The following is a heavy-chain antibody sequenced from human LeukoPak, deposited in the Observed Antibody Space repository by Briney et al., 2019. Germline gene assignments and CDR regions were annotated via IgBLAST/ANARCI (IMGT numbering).Heavy chain of an antibody. Sequence: SETLSLTCTVSGGSISSYYWSWIRQPPGKGLEWIGYIYCSGSTKYNPSLKSRVTISVDTSKNQFSLRLSSVTAADTAVYYCARQVGGHTCHYFDYWGQGTAVTLSS. J-gene: IGHJ4*02. V-gene: IGHV4-59*08. CDR2: IYCSGST. D-gene: IGHD5-18*01. CDR3: ARQVGGHTCHYFDY. CDR1: GGSISSYY.